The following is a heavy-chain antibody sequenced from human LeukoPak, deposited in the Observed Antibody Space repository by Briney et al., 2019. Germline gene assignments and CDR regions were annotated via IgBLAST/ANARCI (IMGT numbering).Heavy chain of an antibody. CDR3: ATTKGGNMITFGGVIVHDAFDI. CDR1: GFPFSSYA. J-gene: IGHJ3*02. Sequence: PGGSLRLSCAASGFPFSSYAMSWVRQAPGKGLEWVSAISGSGGSTYYADSVKGRFTISRDNSKNTLYLQMNSLRAEDTAVYYCATTKGGNMITFGGVIVHDAFDIWGQGTMVTVPS. D-gene: IGHD3-16*02. V-gene: IGHV3-23*01. CDR2: ISGSGGST.